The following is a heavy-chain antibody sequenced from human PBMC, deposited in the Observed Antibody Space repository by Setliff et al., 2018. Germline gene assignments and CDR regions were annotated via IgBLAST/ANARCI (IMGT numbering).Heavy chain of an antibody. V-gene: IGHV3-23*01. CDR3: AKGADSSGYSFYYDMDV. D-gene: IGHD3-22*01. J-gene: IGHJ6*02. CDR1: GFTFSSYA. CDR2: ISGSGGST. Sequence: GGSLRLSCAASGFTFSSYAMSWVRQAPGKGLEWVSAISGSGGSTYYADSVKGRFTISRDNSKNTLHLQMNSLRAEDTAVYYCAKGADSSGYSFYYDMDVWGQGTTVTVSS.